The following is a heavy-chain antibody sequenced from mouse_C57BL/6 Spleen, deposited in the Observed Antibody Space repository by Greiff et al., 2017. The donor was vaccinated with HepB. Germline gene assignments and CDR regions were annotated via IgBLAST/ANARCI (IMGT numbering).Heavy chain of an antibody. CDR1: GYAFSSSW. CDR3: ARDSITTAYFDV. V-gene: IGHV1-82*01. CDR2: IYPGDGDT. D-gene: IGHD1-1*01. Sequence: VQLQQSGPELVKPGASVKISCKASGYAFSSSWMNWVKQRPGKGLEWIGRIYPGDGDTNYNGKFKGKATLTADKSSSTAYMQLSSLTSEDSAVYFCARDSITTAYFDVWGTGTTVTVSS. J-gene: IGHJ1*03.